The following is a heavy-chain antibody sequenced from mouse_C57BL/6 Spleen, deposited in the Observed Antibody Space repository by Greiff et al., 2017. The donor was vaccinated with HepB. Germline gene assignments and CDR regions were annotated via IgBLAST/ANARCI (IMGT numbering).Heavy chain of an antibody. Sequence: DVQLVESGGGLVKPGGSLKLSCAASGFTFSSYAMSWVRQTPEKRLEWVATISDGGSYTYYPDNVKGRFTISRDNAKNNLYLQMSHLKSEDTAMYYCARDRGVYSNYEDYAMDYWGQGTSVTVSS. D-gene: IGHD2-5*01. CDR2: ISDGGSYT. J-gene: IGHJ4*01. V-gene: IGHV5-4*01. CDR3: ARDRGVYSNYEDYAMDY. CDR1: GFTFSSYA.